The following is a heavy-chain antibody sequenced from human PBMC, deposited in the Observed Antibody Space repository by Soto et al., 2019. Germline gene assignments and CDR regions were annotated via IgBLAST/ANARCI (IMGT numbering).Heavy chain of an antibody. Sequence: QITLKESGPTLVKPTQTLTLTCTFSGFSLSTSGVGVGWIRQPPGKALEWLALIYWDDDKRYSPSLKSRLTITKDTYKNQVVLTMTNMDPVDTATYYCAHRRNTMVRGVIMAQRYPDQFDYWGQGTLVTVSS. CDR2: IYWDDDK. D-gene: IGHD3-10*01. CDR3: AHRRNTMVRGVIMAQRYPDQFDY. J-gene: IGHJ4*02. CDR1: GFSLSTSGVG. V-gene: IGHV2-5*02.